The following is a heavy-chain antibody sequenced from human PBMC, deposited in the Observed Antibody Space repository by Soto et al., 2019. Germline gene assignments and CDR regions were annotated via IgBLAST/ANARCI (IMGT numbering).Heavy chain of an antibody. D-gene: IGHD6-25*01. J-gene: IGHJ4*02. CDR3: ARGVEAAGNDY. Sequence: PGGSLRLSCAASGVTISSYWMHWVRQAPGKGLVWVSCIKSDGSSTRYADSVKGRLTISRDNAKNMLFLQLNSLRAEDTAVYYCARGVEAAGNDYWGQGTVVTVSS. CDR1: GVTISSYW. V-gene: IGHV3-74*01. CDR2: IKSDGSST.